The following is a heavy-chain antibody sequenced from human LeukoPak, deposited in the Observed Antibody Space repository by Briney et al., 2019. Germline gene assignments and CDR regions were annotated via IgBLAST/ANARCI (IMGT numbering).Heavy chain of an antibody. CDR1: GFTFSSYW. Sequence: GGSLRLSCAASGFTFSSYWMNWARQAPGKGLEWVASINHNGNVNYYVDSVKGRFTISRDNSKNTLYLQMNSLRAEDTALYYCAKDQALSLSSSRALDYWGQGTLVTVSS. J-gene: IGHJ4*02. CDR2: INHNGNVN. V-gene: IGHV3-7*03. CDR3: AKDQALSLSSSRALDY. D-gene: IGHD2-2*01.